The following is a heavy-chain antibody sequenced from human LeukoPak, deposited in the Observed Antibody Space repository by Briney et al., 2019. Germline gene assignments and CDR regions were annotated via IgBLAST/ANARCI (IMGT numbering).Heavy chain of an antibody. D-gene: IGHD3-10*01. CDR1: GGTISSYY. CDR2: IYYSGST. Sequence: SEPLSLTCTVSGGTISSYYWSWIRQPPGKGLEWIGYIYYSGSTNYNPSLKSRVTISVDTSKNQFSLKLSSVPAADTAVYYCARLVTMVRGVIRRGYYFDYWGQGTLVTVSS. V-gene: IGHV4-59*08. CDR3: ARLVTMVRGVIRRGYYFDY. J-gene: IGHJ4*02.